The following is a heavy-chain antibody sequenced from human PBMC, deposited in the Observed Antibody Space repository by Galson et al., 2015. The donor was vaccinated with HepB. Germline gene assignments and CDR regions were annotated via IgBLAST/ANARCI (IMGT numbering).Heavy chain of an antibody. J-gene: IGHJ6*02. Sequence: SLRLSCAASGFTFSSYWMSWVRQAPGKGLEWVANIKQDGSEKYYVDSVKGRFTISRDNAKNSLYLQMNSLSAEDTAVYYCARDTAMVINYYGMDVWGQGTTVTVSS. V-gene: IGHV3-7*01. CDR2: IKQDGSEK. D-gene: IGHD5-18*01. CDR1: GFTFSSYW. CDR3: ARDTAMVINYYGMDV.